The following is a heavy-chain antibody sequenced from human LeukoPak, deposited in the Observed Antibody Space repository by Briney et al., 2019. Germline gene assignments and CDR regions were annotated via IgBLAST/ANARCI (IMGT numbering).Heavy chain of an antibody. Sequence: PGGSLRLSCAASGFTGSSNYMSWVRQAPGKGLECVANINQDGSENYYVDSVKGRFTISRDNAKNSLYLQMNSLRAEDTAVYYCAREWRVFRGSGYYYDFDYWGQGTLVTVSS. V-gene: IGHV3-7*01. CDR1: GFTGSSNY. D-gene: IGHD3-22*01. CDR3: AREWRVFRGSGYYYDFDY. J-gene: IGHJ4*02. CDR2: INQDGSEN.